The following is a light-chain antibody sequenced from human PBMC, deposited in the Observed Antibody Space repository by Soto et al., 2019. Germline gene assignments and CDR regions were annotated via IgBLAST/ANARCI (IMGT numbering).Light chain of an antibody. CDR2: GAS. V-gene: IGKV3-15*01. CDR1: QTVSSK. CDR3: QQYNDWPPQLT. J-gene: IGKJ4*01. Sequence: ETVMTQSPATLSVSVGERATLSCRASQTVSSKLAWYQQKPGQAPRLLIYGASTRATGIPARFTGSGSGTEFTLTISSLQSEDFAVYYCQQYNDWPPQLTFGGGTKVEFK.